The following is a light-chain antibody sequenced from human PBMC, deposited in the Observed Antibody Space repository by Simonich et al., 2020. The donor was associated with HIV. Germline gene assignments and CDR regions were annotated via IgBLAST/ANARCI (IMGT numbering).Light chain of an antibody. V-gene: IGLV2-14*03. Sequence: QSALTQPASVSGSPGQSITISCTGTSSDVGGYKFVSWYQQHPGKAPKLMIYDVSTRPSGVSYRFSGSKSGNTASLTISGLQPEDEADYYCSSYTISSTLVVFGGGTKLTVL. J-gene: IGLJ2*01. CDR2: DVS. CDR3: SSYTISSTLVV. CDR1: SSDVGGYKF.